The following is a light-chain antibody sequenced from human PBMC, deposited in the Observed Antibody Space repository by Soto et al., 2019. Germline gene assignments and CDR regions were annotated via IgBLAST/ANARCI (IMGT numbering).Light chain of an antibody. CDR3: MQGTHWPWT. CDR2: EVS. J-gene: IGKJ1*01. Sequence: DVVMTQSPLSLPVTLGQPASISCRSSESLIHSDGSTYLSWFQQRPGQSPRRLIYEVSDRDSGVPDRFSGSGSGTDFTLKIGRVEAEDVGVYYCMQGTHWPWTFGQGTEVEIK. V-gene: IGKV2-30*02. CDR1: ESLIHSDGSTY.